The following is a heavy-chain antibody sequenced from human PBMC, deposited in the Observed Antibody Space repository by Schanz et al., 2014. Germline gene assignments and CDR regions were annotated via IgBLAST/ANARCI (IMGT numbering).Heavy chain of an antibody. V-gene: IGHV3-21*01. CDR1: GFIFSAYT. CDR3: ARDGDFDY. CDR2: IITGSGAT. Sequence: EVQLVESGGGLVKPGESLRLSCAASGFIFSAYTMNWVRQAPGKGLEWVSIITGSGATYYADSVKGRFTISRDNSKNTLYLRMNSLRAEDTAVYYCARDGDFDYWGQGTLVTVSS. J-gene: IGHJ4*02.